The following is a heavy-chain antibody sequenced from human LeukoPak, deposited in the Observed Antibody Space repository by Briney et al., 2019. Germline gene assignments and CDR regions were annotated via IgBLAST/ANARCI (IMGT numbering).Heavy chain of an antibody. CDR2: IIPIFGTA. CDR1: GGTFSSYA. J-gene: IGHJ4*02. CDR3: AREGVPYYYDSSGFPTQYYFDY. Sequence: SVKVSCKASGGTFSSYAISWVRQAPGQGLEWMGGIIPIFGTANYAQTFQGRVTITADESTSTAYMELSSLRSEDTAVYYCAREGVPYYYDSSGFPTQYYFDYWGQGTLVTVSS. V-gene: IGHV1-69*13. D-gene: IGHD3-22*01.